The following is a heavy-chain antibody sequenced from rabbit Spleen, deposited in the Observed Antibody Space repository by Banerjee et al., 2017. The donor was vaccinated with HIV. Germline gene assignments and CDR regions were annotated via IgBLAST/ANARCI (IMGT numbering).Heavy chain of an antibody. CDR1: GSGFSSFY. CDR3: ARARPYPFVL. V-gene: IGHV1S7*01. CDR2: IDPVFGST. D-gene: IGHD1-1*01. Sequence: QLVESGGGLVQPGGSLKLSCKASGSGFSSFYMSWVRQAPGKGLEWIGYIDPVFGSTVYASWVNGRFTISSHNAQNTLYLQLSSLTAADTATYFCARARPYPFVLWGQGTLVTVS. J-gene: IGHJ3*01.